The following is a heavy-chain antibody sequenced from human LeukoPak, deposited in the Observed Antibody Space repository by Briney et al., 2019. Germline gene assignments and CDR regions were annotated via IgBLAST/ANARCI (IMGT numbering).Heavy chain of an antibody. D-gene: IGHD3-10*01. Sequence: SQTLSLTCALSGDSASSNSAAWNWIRQSPSRGLEWLGRTYYRSKWYNDYAVSVKSRMTINPDTSKNQFSLQLNSVAPEDTAVYYCTRTLIRGIIYYYFDYWGQGTLVTVSS. CDR3: TRTLIRGIIYYYFDY. CDR2: TYYRSKWYN. V-gene: IGHV6-1*01. J-gene: IGHJ4*02. CDR1: GDSASSNSAA.